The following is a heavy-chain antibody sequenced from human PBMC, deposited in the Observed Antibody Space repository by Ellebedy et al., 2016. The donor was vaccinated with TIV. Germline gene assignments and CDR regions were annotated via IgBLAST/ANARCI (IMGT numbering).Heavy chain of an antibody. CDR3: ARPQSGYSSGFDY. CDR2: IFPGDSDT. CDR1: GYSFTSYW. V-gene: IGHV5-51*01. D-gene: IGHD6-19*01. Sequence: GESLKISCKCSGYSFTSYWNGLVRQMPGKGLEWMGIIFPGDSDTRYSPSFQGQVTISADKSISTAYLQWSSLKAADTAMYYCARPQSGYSSGFDYWGQGTLVTVSS. J-gene: IGHJ4*02.